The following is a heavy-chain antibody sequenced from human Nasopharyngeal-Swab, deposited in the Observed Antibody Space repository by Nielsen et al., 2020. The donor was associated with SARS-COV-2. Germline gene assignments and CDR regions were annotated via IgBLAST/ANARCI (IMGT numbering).Heavy chain of an antibody. CDR1: GGSIRSYY. Sequence: AETLYLTCTVSGGSIRSYYWSWIRQPPEKGLEWIGYIYYSGSTNYNPSLKSRVTISVDTSKNQFSLKLSSVTAADTAFYFFSRVTGSPLDYWGQGTLVTVSS. J-gene: IGHJ4*02. CDR2: IYYSGST. CDR3: SRVTGSPLDY. V-gene: IGHV4-59*01. D-gene: IGHD1-20*01.